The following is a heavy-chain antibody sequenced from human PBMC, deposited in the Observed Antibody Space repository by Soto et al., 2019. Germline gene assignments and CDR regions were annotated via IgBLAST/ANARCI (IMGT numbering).Heavy chain of an antibody. J-gene: IGHJ6*02. CDR1: GFTYEDFA. D-gene: IGHD5-18*01. V-gene: IGHV3-9*01. CDR3: VKDFRRYTNALDV. CDR2: ISWNSAST. Sequence: EVQLVESGGGLVEPGKSLRLSCVVSGFTYEDFAMHWVRQAPGKGLEWVSGISWNSASTGYADSVTGRFTISRDNAKNSLYLQMRNLTGDDTAMYYCVKDFRRYTNALDVWGPGTSVTVSS.